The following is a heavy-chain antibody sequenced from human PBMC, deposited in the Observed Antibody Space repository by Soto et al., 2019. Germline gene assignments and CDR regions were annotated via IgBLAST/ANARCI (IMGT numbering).Heavy chain of an antibody. D-gene: IGHD6-13*01. CDR1: GGTFSSYA. CDR3: ARRSIAAAGKAGYYYGMDV. V-gene: IGHV1-69*06. J-gene: IGHJ6*02. CDR2: IIPIFGTA. Sequence: QVQLVQSGAEVKKPGSSVKVSCKDSGGTFSSYAISWVRQAPGQGLEWMGGIIPIFGTANYAQKFQGRVTITADKSTSTAYMELSSLRSEDTAVYYCARRSIAAAGKAGYYYGMDVWGQGTTVTVSS.